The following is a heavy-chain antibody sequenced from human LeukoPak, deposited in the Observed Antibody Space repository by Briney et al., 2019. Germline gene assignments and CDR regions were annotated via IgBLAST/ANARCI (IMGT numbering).Heavy chain of an antibody. V-gene: IGHV3-48*01. J-gene: IGHJ6*03. CDR2: ISSSSSTI. CDR3: ARAGVLTGYYDYYYYMDV. D-gene: IGHD3-9*01. CDR1: GFTFSSYS. Sequence: GGSLRLSCAASGFTFSSYSMNWVRQAPGKGLEWVSYISSSSSTIYYADSVKGRFTISRDNAKNSLYLQMNSLRAEDTAVYYCARAGVLTGYYDYYYYMDVWGKGTTVTVSS.